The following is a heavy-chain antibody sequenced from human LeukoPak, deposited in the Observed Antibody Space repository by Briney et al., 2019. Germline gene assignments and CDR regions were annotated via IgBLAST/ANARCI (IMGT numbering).Heavy chain of an antibody. CDR1: GFTFSSYW. V-gene: IGHV3-74*01. J-gene: IGHJ6*02. CDR3: VKDSVSPGYFGYGMDV. CDR2: INSDGSST. D-gene: IGHD2-21*01. Sequence: GGSLRLSCAASGFTFSSYWMHWVRQAPGKGLVWVSRINSDGSSTSYADSVKGRFTISRDNAKNSLYLQMNSLRDEDTALYYCVKDSVSPGYFGYGMDVWGQGTTVTVSS.